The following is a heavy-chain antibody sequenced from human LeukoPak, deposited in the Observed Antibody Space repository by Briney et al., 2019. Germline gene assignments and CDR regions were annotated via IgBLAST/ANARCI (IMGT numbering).Heavy chain of an antibody. CDR3: ARAAYDSSGYHQFPFDY. V-gene: IGHV4-34*01. Sequence: PSETLSLTCAVYGGSFSGYYRSWIRQPPGKGLEWIGEINHSGSTNYNPSLKSRVTISVDTSKNQFSLKLSSVTAADTAVYYCARAAYDSSGYHQFPFDYWGQGTLVTVSS. J-gene: IGHJ4*02. D-gene: IGHD3-22*01. CDR1: GGSFSGYY. CDR2: INHSGST.